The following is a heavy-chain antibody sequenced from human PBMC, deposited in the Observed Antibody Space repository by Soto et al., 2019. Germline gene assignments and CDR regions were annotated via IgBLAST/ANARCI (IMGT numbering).Heavy chain of an antibody. D-gene: IGHD3-3*01. V-gene: IGHV3-73*02. J-gene: IGHJ4*02. CDR2: IRSKANNYAT. Sequence: EVQLVESGGGLVQPGGSLKLSCAASGFTFSGSAMDWVRQASGKGLEWVGRIRSKANNYATTYVVSVKGRFTISRDDSRNTAYLQMNSQKPADTAVYYCARGVYDLWNGHPKGLAYWDQGTVVTGSS. CDR3: ARGVYDLWNGHPKGLAY. CDR1: GFTFSGSA.